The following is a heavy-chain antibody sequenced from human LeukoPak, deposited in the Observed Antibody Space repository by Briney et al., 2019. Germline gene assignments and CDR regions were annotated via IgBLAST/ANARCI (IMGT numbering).Heavy chain of an antibody. V-gene: IGHV3-23*01. CDR3: AKGGSYSSYFDY. CDR1: GFTFSSYA. Sequence: GGSLRLSCAASGFTFSSYAMSWVRQAPGKGLEWVSAISGGGGSTYYADSVKGRFTISRDNSKNTLYLQMNSLRAEDTAVYYCAKGGSYSSYFDYWGQGTLVTVPS. D-gene: IGHD1-26*01. J-gene: IGHJ4*02. CDR2: ISGGGGST.